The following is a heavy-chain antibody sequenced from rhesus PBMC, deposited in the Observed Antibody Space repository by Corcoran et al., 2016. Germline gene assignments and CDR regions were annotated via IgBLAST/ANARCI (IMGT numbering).Heavy chain of an antibody. Sequence: QVQLQESGPGLVKPSETLSLTCAVSGGSISSGYYLWNWIRQSPGKGQEWIGYITYSGSTDYNPSLKSRVTSSRGTSKDQFSLKLTAVTAADTAVDYCARQNWNAFDFWGQGLTVTVSS. CDR2: ITYSGST. CDR3: ARQNWNAFDF. V-gene: IGHV4-122*02. D-gene: IGHD2-15*01. J-gene: IGHJ3*01. CDR1: GGSISSGYYL.